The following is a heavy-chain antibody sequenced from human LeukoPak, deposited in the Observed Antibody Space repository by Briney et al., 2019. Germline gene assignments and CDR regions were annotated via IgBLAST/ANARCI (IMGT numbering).Heavy chain of an antibody. CDR1: GFTVSSNY. Sequence: PGGSLRLSCAASGFTVSSNYMSWVRQAPGKGLEWVSVIYSGGSTYYADSVKGRFTISRDNSKDTLYLQMNSLRAEDTAVYYCARGGGGYCSGGSCLNWFDPWGQGTLVTVSS. D-gene: IGHD2-15*01. J-gene: IGHJ5*02. CDR2: IYSGGST. CDR3: ARGGGGYCSGGSCLNWFDP. V-gene: IGHV3-53*05.